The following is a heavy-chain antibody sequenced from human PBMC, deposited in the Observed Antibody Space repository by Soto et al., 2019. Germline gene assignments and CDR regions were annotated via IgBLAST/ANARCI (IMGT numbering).Heavy chain of an antibody. CDR3: ARNGPSYGDRYYYYYGMDV. Sequence: GGSLRLSCVVSGFPVSSSNYMSWVRQAPGKGLEWVSVIYTGGTTYYADSVKGRFTISRDNAKNSLYLQMNSLRAEDTALYYCARNGPSYGDRYYYYYGMDVWGQGTTVTVSS. V-gene: IGHV3-53*01. CDR2: IYTGGTT. J-gene: IGHJ6*02. D-gene: IGHD4-17*01. CDR1: GFPVSSSNY.